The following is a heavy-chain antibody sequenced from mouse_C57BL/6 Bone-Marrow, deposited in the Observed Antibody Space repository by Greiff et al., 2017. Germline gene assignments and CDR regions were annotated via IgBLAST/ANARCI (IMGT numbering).Heavy chain of an antibody. Sequence: QVQLKQSGPGILQPSQTLSLTCSFSGFSLSTFGMGVGWIRQPSWKGLEWLAHIWWDDDKYYNPALKSRLTISKDTSKHQVFLKIANVDTADTATYYCARIGRDGYYFYYAMDYWGQGTSVTVSS. V-gene: IGHV8-8*01. CDR1: GFSLSTFGMG. J-gene: IGHJ4*01. CDR3: ARIGRDGYYFYYAMDY. CDR2: IWWDDDK. D-gene: IGHD2-3*01.